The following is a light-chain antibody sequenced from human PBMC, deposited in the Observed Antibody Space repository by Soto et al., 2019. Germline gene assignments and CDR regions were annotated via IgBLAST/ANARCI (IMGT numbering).Light chain of an antibody. V-gene: IGLV1-47*01. Sequence: QSVLTRPPSASGTPGQRVTISCSGSSSNIGSNYVYWYQQLPGTAPKLLIYRNNQRPSGVPDRFSGSKSGTSASLAISGLRSEDEAGYYCAAWDDSLRGVVFGGGTKVTVL. J-gene: IGLJ2*01. CDR1: SSNIGSNY. CDR3: AAWDDSLRGVV. CDR2: RNN.